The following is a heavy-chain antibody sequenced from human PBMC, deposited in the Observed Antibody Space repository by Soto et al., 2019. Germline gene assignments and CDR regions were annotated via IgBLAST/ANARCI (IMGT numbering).Heavy chain of an antibody. Sequence: QVQLVQSGAEVRKPGASVNISCRASGFSFSDNLINWVRQAPGQSLEWMGWINPDNGNTRFPQTFQGTVTISRHSSASMAYVEVGDLTSEDTPVYYCARDILSVGPRANDAFDVWGQGTMVTVSS. CDR2: INPDNGNT. V-gene: IGHV1-3*01. J-gene: IGHJ3*01. CDR1: GFSFSDNL. D-gene: IGHD2-8*02. CDR3: ARDILSVGPRANDAFDV.